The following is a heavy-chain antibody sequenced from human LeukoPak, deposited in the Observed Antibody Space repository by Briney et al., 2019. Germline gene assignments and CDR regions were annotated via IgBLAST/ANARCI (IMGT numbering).Heavy chain of an antibody. D-gene: IGHD3-10*01. CDR1: RFTFSSYA. CDR3: AKDQGTYGSGSYSDY. V-gene: IGHV3-23*01. Sequence: GGSLRLSCAASRFTFSSYAMTWVRQAPGKGLEWVSTLSGSGDSTYYADSVKGRFTISRENSKNTLFLQMNSLRAEDTAVYYCAKDQGTYGSGSYSDYWGQGTLVTVSS. CDR2: LSGSGDST. J-gene: IGHJ4*02.